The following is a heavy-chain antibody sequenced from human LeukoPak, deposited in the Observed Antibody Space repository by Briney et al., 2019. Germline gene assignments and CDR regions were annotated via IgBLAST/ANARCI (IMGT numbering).Heavy chain of an antibody. CDR1: GGSISSYY. V-gene: IGHV4-59*01. D-gene: IGHD5-24*01. J-gene: IGHJ4*02. Sequence: SETLSLTCTVSGGSISSYYWSWIRQPPGKGLEWIGYIYYSGSTKYNPSLKSRVTISVDTSKNQFSLKLSSVTAADTAVYYCARESRDVETEGFDYWGQGTLVTDSS. CDR2: IYYSGST. CDR3: ARESRDVETEGFDY.